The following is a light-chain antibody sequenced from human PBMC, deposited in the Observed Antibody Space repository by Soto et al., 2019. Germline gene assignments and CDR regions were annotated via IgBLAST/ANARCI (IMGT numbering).Light chain of an antibody. CDR1: QDINKW. J-gene: IGKJ4*01. V-gene: IGKV1-12*01. CDR3: QQGKSFPLT. Sequence: DIQITQSPSSVSASVGDRVTITCRASQDINKWLAWYQQKPGLAPNLVIYTASRLHGGGPSRFSGSASGTDFTLTISSLQPEDVATYYCQQGKSFPLTFGGGAKV. CDR2: TAS.